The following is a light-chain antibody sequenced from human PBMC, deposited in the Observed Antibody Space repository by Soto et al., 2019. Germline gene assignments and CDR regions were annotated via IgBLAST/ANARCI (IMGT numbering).Light chain of an antibody. CDR1: QSVTNSY. CDR2: GAS. V-gene: IGKV3-20*01. Sequence: EIVLTQSPGTLSLSPWERATLSCRASQSVTNSYLVWYQQKPGQAPRLLIYGASSRATGIPDRFSGSGSGTDFTLTISRLEPEDFAVYYCQQYGTSRLTFGGGTKVEIK. J-gene: IGKJ4*01. CDR3: QQYGTSRLT.